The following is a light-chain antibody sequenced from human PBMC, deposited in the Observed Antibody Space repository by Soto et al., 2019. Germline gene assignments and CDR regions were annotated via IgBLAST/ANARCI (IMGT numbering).Light chain of an antibody. CDR1: SSNTGAGYD. Sequence: QSVLTQPPSVSGAPGQRVTISCTGSSSNTGAGYDVHWYQHLPGTAPKLLIYGNSNRPSGVPDRFSGSKSGTSASLAITGLQAEDEADYYCQSYDGSLSGYVFGTGTKLTVL. CDR3: QSYDGSLSGYV. V-gene: IGLV1-40*01. CDR2: GNS. J-gene: IGLJ1*01.